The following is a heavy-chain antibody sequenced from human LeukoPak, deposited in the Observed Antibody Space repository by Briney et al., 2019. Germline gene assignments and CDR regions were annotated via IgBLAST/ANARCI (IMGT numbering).Heavy chain of an antibody. J-gene: IGHJ4*02. CDR2: IYYSGST. CDR3: ARGVLGITIFGVVLPFDY. Sequence: PSETLSLTCIVSGGSISSGDYYWSWIRQPPGKGLEWIGYIYYSGSTYYNPSLKSRVTISVDTSKNQFSLKLSSVTAADTAVYYCARGVLGITIFGVVLPFDYWGQGTLVTVSS. V-gene: IGHV4-30-4*01. D-gene: IGHD3-3*01. CDR1: GGSISSGDYY.